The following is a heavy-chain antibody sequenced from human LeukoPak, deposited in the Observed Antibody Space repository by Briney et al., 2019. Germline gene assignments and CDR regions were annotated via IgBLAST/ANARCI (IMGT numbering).Heavy chain of an antibody. V-gene: IGHV3-7*01. CDR3: AREYSSGWSKSFDY. D-gene: IGHD6-19*01. CDR2: IKQDGSEK. Sequence: GGSLRLSCAASGFTFSSYWMSWVRQAPGKGLEWVANIKQDGSEKYYVDSVKGRFTISRDNAKNSLYLQMNSLRAEDTAVYYCAREYSSGWSKSFDYWGQGTLVTVSS. CDR1: GFTFSSYW. J-gene: IGHJ4*02.